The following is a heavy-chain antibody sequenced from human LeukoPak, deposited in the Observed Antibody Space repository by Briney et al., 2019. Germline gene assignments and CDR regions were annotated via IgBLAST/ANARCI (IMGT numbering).Heavy chain of an antibody. CDR2: IKQDGSEK. J-gene: IGHJ4*02. CDR3: VRDTGGSGSYPDY. V-gene: IGHV3-7*01. CDR1: GFTFSNYW. D-gene: IGHD1-26*01. Sequence: PGGSLRLSCAASGFTFSNYWMTWVRQAPEKGLEWVANIKQDGSEKYYVESVGGRFTISRDNAKNSLYLQVNSLRAEDTALYYCVRDTGGSGSYPDYWGPGTLVTVSS.